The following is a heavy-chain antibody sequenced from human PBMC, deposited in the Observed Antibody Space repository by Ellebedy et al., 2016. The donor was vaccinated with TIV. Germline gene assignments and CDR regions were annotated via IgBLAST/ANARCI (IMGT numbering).Heavy chain of an antibody. CDR3: AKEDYRTFDP. Sequence: GESLKISXAASGFTFSTFTMNWVRQAPGKGLEWVSSINPISSHMFYADSLEGRFTISRDNAKNSLYLQMNSLRAEDTAVYYCAKEDYRTFDPWGQGTLVTVSS. V-gene: IGHV3-21*01. CDR2: INPISSHM. D-gene: IGHD4-11*01. J-gene: IGHJ5*02. CDR1: GFTFSTFT.